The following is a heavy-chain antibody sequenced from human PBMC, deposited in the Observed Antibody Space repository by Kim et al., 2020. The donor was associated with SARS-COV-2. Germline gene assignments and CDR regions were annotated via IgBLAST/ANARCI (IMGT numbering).Heavy chain of an antibody. V-gene: IGHV4-31*03. CDR2: IYYSGST. Sequence: SETLSLTCTVSGGSISSGGYYWSWIRQHPGKGLEWIGYIYYSGSTYYNPSLKSRVTISVDTSKNQFSLKLSSVTAADTAVYYCARVVYSSSWQTAGYYYYYMDVWGKGTTVTVSS. CDR3: ARVVYSSSWQTAGYYYYYMDV. D-gene: IGHD6-13*01. CDR1: GGSISSGGYY. J-gene: IGHJ6*03.